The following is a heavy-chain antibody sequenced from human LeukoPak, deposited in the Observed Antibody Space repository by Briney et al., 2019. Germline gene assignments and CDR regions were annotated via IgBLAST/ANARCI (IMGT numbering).Heavy chain of an antibody. D-gene: IGHD3-16*02. CDR2: ISAYNGNT. V-gene: IGHV1-18*01. J-gene: IGHJ4*02. CDR3: ARNYDYGWGSYRYPDY. CDR1: GYTFTSYG. Sequence: ASVTVSCKASGYTFTSYGISWVRQAPAQGLEWMGWISAYNGNTNYAQKLQGRVTMTTDTSTSTAYMELRSLRSDDTAVYDCARNYDYGWGSYRYPDYWGQGTLVTVSS.